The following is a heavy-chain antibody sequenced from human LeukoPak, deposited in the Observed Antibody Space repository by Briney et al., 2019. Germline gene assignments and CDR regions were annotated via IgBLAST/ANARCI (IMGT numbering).Heavy chain of an antibody. CDR2: IYYSGST. V-gene: IGHV4-59*01. J-gene: IGHJ6*04. CDR3: ARLLGYCSSTSCYSPNLDV. CDR1: GGSISSY. Sequence: SETLSLTCTVSGGSISSYWSWIRQPPGKGLEWIGYIYYSGSTNYNPSLKSRVTISVDTSKNQFSLKLSSVTAADTAGYYCARLLGYCSSTSCYSPNLDVWGKGATVSVSS. D-gene: IGHD2-2*03.